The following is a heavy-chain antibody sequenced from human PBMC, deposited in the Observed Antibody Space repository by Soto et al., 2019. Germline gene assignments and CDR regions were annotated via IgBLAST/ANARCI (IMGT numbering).Heavy chain of an antibody. D-gene: IGHD1-26*01. Sequence: TISLTCTITGDSVSSNSAGWIWVRQSPSRGLECLGRTYYRSKWYYEYAVSVRGRITINPDTSKNQYSLQLNSVTPEDTAVYFCARGEQYSGRIFDYWGQGTLVTVSS. CDR2: TYYRSKWYY. CDR3: ARGEQYSGRIFDY. V-gene: IGHV6-1*01. CDR1: GDSVSSNSAG. J-gene: IGHJ4*01.